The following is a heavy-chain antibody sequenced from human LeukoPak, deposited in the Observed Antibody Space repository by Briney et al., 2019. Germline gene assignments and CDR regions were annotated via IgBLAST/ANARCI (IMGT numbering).Heavy chain of an antibody. CDR3: ARVVEDGWGYYYMDF. Sequence: SETLSLTCTVSGGSISSSSYYWGWIRRPPGKGLEWIGSIYYSGSTYYNPSLKSRVTISVDTSKNQFSLKLSSVTAADTAVYYCARVVEDGWGYYYMDFWGKGTTVIVSS. J-gene: IGHJ6*03. CDR1: GGSISSSSYY. V-gene: IGHV4-39*07. D-gene: IGHD7-27*01. CDR2: IYYSGST.